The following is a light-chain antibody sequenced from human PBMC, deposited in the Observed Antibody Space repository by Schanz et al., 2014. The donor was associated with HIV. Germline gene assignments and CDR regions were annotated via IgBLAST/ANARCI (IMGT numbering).Light chain of an antibody. J-gene: IGKJ1*01. CDR3: QQYNRWWT. CDR1: QSVSSSY. Sequence: EIVLTQSPGTLSLSPGERATLSCRASQSVSSSYLAWYQQKPGQAPRLLIYGASTRATGIPARFSGSGSGTEFTLTISSLQSEDFAVYYCQQYNRWWTFGQGTKVEMK. V-gene: IGKV3-15*01. CDR2: GAS.